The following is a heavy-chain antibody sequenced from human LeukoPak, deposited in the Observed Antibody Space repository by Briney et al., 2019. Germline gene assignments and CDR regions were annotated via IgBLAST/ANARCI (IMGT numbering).Heavy chain of an antibody. V-gene: IGHV3-23*01. D-gene: IGHD3-3*01. CDR1: GFTFSSYA. CDR2: ISASGSGT. Sequence: GGSLRLSCAASGFTFSSYAMTWVRQAPGKGLEWVSSISASGSGTYYADSVKGRFTFSRDNSKSTLHLQMNSLRAEDTAVYYCTRERYDFWSGYYGSWGQGTLVTVSS. CDR3: TRERYDFWSGYYGS. J-gene: IGHJ5*02.